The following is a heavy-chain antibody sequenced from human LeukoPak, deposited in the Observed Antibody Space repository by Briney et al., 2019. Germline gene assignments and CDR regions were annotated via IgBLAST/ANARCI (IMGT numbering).Heavy chain of an antibody. CDR2: ISYDGSNK. J-gene: IGHJ4*02. Sequence: GSLRLSLAASGFTFSSYGIHLVRQAPGKGLEWVAVISYDGSNKYYADSVKGRFTISRGNSKNTLYLQMNSLRAEDTAVYYCANSYSSSWYFDYWGQGTLVTVSS. CDR3: ANSYSSSWYFDY. CDR1: GFTFSSYG. D-gene: IGHD6-13*01. V-gene: IGHV3-30*18.